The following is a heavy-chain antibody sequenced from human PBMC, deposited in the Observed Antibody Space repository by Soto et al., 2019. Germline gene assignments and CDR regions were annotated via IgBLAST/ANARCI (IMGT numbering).Heavy chain of an antibody. CDR2: TYYRSRWYN. CDR1: GDSVSSNSAA. Sequence: SQILSLTFAISGDSVSSNSAAWNWIRLSPSRGLEWLARTYYRSRWYNDYAVSVRSRITVNPDTSKNQFSLQLTSVTPEDTAVYYCAGTTSHQWYYMDVWGKGTTVTVSS. V-gene: IGHV6-1*01. J-gene: IGHJ6*03. CDR3: AGTTSHQWYYMDV. D-gene: IGHD1-7*01.